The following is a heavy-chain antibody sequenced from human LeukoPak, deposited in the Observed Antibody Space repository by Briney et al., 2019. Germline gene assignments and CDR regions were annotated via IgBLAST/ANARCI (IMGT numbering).Heavy chain of an antibody. D-gene: IGHD2-15*01. CDR2: IWYDGSYK. CDR3: ARDFCSGGSCCYFDY. Sequence: GRSLRLSCAASGFTFSSYGMHWVRQAPGKGLEWVAVIWYDGSYKYYADSVKGRFTISGDNSKNTLYLQMNSLRAEDTAVYTCARDFCSGGSCCYFDYWGQGTLVTVSS. V-gene: IGHV3-33*01. J-gene: IGHJ4*02. CDR1: GFTFSSYG.